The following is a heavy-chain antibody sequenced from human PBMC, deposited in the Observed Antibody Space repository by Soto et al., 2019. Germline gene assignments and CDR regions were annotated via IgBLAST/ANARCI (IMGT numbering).Heavy chain of an antibody. CDR3: ARHSLALRKNNWFDP. CDR1: GDSIISSDFY. V-gene: IGHV4-39*01. D-gene: IGHD3-3*02. J-gene: IGHJ5*02. Sequence: KTSETLSLTCTVSGDSIISSDFYWGWVRQPPGKGLEWIGSIFYLGSSYYNPSLKSRVTMSVDTSKNQFSLRLRSVTAADTALYFCARHSLALRKNNWFDPWGQGVMVTVYS. CDR2: IFYLGSS.